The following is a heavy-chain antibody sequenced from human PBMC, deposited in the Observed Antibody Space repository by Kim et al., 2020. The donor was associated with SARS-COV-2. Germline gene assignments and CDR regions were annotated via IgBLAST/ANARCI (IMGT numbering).Heavy chain of an antibody. D-gene: IGHD6-13*01. CDR3: ARSGDSSSRYEY. CDR2: VNGDGSRR. Sequence: GGSLRLSCAASGFTFSAYWMLWVRQAPGQGLVWVSRVNGDGSRRSYADSVKGRFTISRDNAKNTLYLQMDSLRPEDTALYYCARSGDSSSRYEYWGQGTLVTVSS. CDR1: GFTFSAYW. J-gene: IGHJ4*02. V-gene: IGHV3-74*01.